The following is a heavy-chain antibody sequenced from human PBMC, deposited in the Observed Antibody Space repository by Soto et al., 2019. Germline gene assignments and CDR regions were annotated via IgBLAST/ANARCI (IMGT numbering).Heavy chain of an antibody. CDR2: VYKSGST. CDR1: GEYMTNTTYY. V-gene: IGHV4-39*01. CDR3: ASQRDGYSIDY. Sequence: ETLSLTCSVSGEYMTNTTYYWDWIRQPPGKGLEWLGSVYKSGSTYYNPSLKSRVTVSVDTAKNQFSLELDSVTAADTAVYYCASQRDGYSIDYWGQGSLVTVSS. J-gene: IGHJ4*02. D-gene: IGHD4-4*01.